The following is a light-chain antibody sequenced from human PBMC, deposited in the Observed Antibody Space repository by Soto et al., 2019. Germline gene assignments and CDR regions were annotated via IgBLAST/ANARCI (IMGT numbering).Light chain of an antibody. CDR2: GAS. V-gene: IGKV3-20*01. J-gene: IGKJ1*01. CDR1: QSVSSNY. CDR3: QQYGSSPWT. Sequence: EIVLTQSPGTLSLSPGERATLSCGASQSVSSNYLGWYQQKPGQAPRLLIYGASSRATGIPDRFSGSGSGTDFTLTISRLEPEDFAVYYCQQYGSSPWTFGQGTKVEIK.